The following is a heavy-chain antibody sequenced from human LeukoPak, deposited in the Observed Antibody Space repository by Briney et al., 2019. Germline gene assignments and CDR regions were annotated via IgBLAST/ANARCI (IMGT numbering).Heavy chain of an antibody. D-gene: IGHD5-18*01. Sequence: GRSLRLSCAASGFIFSSYAMHWVRQAPGKGLEWVAVISYDGSNKYYADSVKGRFTISRDNAKNSLYLQMNSLRPEDMALYYCVKDTEGYNYGLDYWGQGTLVTVSS. V-gene: IGHV3-30-3*01. J-gene: IGHJ4*02. CDR1: GFIFSSYA. CDR2: ISYDGSNK. CDR3: VKDTEGYNYGLDY.